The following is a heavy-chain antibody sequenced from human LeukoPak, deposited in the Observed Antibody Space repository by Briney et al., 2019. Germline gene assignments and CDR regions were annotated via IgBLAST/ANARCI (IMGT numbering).Heavy chain of an antibody. CDR2: ISGSGGST. D-gene: IGHD5-24*01. V-gene: IGHV3-23*01. Sequence: GGSLRLSCAASGFTFSSYAMSWVRQAPGKGLEWVSAISGSGGSTYYADSVKGRFTISRDNAKNTLYLQMNSLRAEDTAVYYCARDRGTGYNTFDYWGQGTLVTVSS. CDR3: ARDRGTGYNTFDY. J-gene: IGHJ4*02. CDR1: GFTFSSYA.